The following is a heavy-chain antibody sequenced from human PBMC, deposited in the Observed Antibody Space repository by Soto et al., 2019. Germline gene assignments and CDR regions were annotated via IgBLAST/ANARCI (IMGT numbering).Heavy chain of an antibody. CDR2: INPSGGST. Sequence: GASVKVSCKASGYTFTSYYMHWVRQAPGQGLEWMGIINPSGGSTSYAQKFQGRVTMTRDTSTSTVYMELSSLRSEDTAVYYCARGYCSNTSCYLAIWYDPWGQGTLVTVSS. D-gene: IGHD2-2*01. CDR3: ARGYCSNTSCYLAIWYDP. V-gene: IGHV1-46*03. J-gene: IGHJ5*02. CDR1: GYTFTSYY.